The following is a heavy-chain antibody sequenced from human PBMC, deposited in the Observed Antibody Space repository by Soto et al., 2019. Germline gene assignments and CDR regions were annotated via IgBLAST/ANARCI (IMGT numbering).Heavy chain of an antibody. J-gene: IGHJ4*02. CDR1: GGTFSSYT. Sequence: QVQLVQSGAEVKKPGSSVKVSCKASGGTFSSYTISWVRQAPGQGLEWMGRIIPILGIANYAQKFQGRVTITEDTSTRTAYMELSSLRSEDTDVDYCARSWVATNADSWGQGTLVTVCS. V-gene: IGHV1-69*02. D-gene: IGHD2-15*01. CDR2: IIPILGIA. CDR3: ARSWVATNADS.